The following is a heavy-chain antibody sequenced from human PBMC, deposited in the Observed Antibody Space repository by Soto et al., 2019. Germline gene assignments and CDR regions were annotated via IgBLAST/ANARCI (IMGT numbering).Heavy chain of an antibody. D-gene: IGHD1-1*01. J-gene: IGHJ6*02. CDR2: IYYSGST. Sequence: QVQLQESGPGLVKPSQTLSLTCTVSGGSISSGGYYWSWIRQHPGKGLEWIGYIYYSGSTYYNPSLKSRVTISVDKSKNQFSLQLSSVTAADTAVYYCARDPGTTYDYYYGMDVWGQGTTVTVSS. V-gene: IGHV4-31*03. CDR1: GGSISSGGYY. CDR3: ARDPGTTYDYYYGMDV.